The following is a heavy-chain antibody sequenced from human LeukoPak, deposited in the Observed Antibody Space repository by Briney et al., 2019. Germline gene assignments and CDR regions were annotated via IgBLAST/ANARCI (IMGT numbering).Heavy chain of an antibody. CDR2: IYHSGTT. CDR1: GYSISSGYY. Sequence: SETLSLTCAVSGYSISSGYYWGWIRQPPGKGLQSIGSIYHSGTTYYNPSLWSRLTISLDTSKNQFSLRLSSVTAADTAVYYCARQTGTTPTFDFWGQGTQVTVSS. V-gene: IGHV4-38-2*01. D-gene: IGHD1-1*01. J-gene: IGHJ4*02. CDR3: ARQTGTTPTFDF.